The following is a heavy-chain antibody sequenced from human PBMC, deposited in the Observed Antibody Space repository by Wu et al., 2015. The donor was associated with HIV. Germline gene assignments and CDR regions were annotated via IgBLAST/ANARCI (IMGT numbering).Heavy chain of an antibody. J-gene: IGHJ4*02. CDR3: ASFYLGGPVSGRLQGGLDFDY. CDR1: GYTFTSYG. D-gene: IGHD3-16*01. V-gene: IGHV1-18*01. Sequence: QVQMVQSGAEVKKPGASVKVSCKASGYTFTSYGISWVRQAPGQGLEWMGWISAYNGNTNYAQKLQGRVTMTTDTSTSTAYMELRSLRSDDTAVYYCASFYLGGPVSGRLQGGLDFDYWGQGTLVTVSS. CDR2: ISAYNGNT.